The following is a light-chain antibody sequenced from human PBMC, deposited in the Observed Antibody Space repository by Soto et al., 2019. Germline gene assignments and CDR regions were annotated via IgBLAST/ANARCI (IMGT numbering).Light chain of an antibody. Sequence: QSALNQPASVSGSPGQSITISCTGTSSDVGGYNYVSWYQQHPGKAPKLMIYDVSNRPSGVSNRFSGSKSGNTASLTISGLQAEDEADYYCSSYTSSSTRVFGEGTKLTVL. J-gene: IGLJ2*01. CDR1: SSDVGGYNY. CDR3: SSYTSSSTRV. V-gene: IGLV2-14*01. CDR2: DVS.